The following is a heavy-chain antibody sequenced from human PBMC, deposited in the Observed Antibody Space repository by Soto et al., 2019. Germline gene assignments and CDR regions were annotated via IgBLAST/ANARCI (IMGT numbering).Heavy chain of an antibody. V-gene: IGHV1-69*02. CDR2: IIPILGIA. Sequence: QVQLVQSGAEVKKPGSSVKVSCKASGGTFSSYTISWVRQAPGQGLEWMGRIIPILGIANYAQKFQGRVTITADKSTSTAYMEQSSLRSEDTAVYYCVLGEGRWLQLNIDYWGQGTLVTVSS. CDR1: GGTFSSYT. J-gene: IGHJ4*02. CDR3: VLGEGRWLQLNIDY. D-gene: IGHD5-12*01.